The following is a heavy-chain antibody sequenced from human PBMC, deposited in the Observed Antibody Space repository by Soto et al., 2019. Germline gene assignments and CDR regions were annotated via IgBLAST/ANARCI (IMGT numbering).Heavy chain of an antibody. V-gene: IGHV1-18*04. CDR3: ARDQDPMIVVVIGSAFDI. Sequence: ASVKVSCKASGYTFTSYGISWVRQAPGQGLEWMGWISAYNGNTNYAQKLQGRVTMTTDTSTSTAYTELRSLRSDDTAVYYCARDQDPMIVVVIGSAFDIWGQGTMVTVSS. D-gene: IGHD3-22*01. J-gene: IGHJ3*02. CDR1: GYTFTSYG. CDR2: ISAYNGNT.